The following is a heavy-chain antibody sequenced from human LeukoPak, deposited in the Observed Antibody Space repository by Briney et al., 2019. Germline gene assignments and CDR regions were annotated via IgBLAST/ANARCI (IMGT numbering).Heavy chain of an antibody. Sequence: SETLSLTCTVSGGSISSYYWSWIRQPPGKGLEWIGYIYYSGSTNYNPSLKSRVTISVDTSKNQFSLKLSSVTAADTAVYYCARNIRDGYNGVFDYWGQGTLVTVSS. V-gene: IGHV4-59*08. CDR2: IYYSGST. CDR1: GGSISSYY. CDR3: ARNIRDGYNGVFDY. D-gene: IGHD5-24*01. J-gene: IGHJ4*02.